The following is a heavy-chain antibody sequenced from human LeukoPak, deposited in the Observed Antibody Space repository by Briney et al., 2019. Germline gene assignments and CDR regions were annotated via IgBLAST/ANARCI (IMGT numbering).Heavy chain of an antibody. Sequence: GGSLRLSCAASGFTFSSYWMSWVRQAPGKGLEWVANIKQDGSEKYYVDSVKGRFTISRDNAKNSLYLQMNSLRAEDTAVYYCARVPDYYGSGSRFDPWGQGTLVIVSS. J-gene: IGHJ5*02. CDR1: GFTFSSYW. D-gene: IGHD3-10*01. CDR2: IKQDGSEK. V-gene: IGHV3-7*01. CDR3: ARVPDYYGSGSRFDP.